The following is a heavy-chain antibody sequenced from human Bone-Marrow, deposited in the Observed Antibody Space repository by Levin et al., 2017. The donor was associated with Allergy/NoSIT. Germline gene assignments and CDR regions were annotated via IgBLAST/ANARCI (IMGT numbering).Heavy chain of an antibody. CDR2: LSFDGGEK. CDR1: GFSFSRYA. J-gene: IGHJ4*02. D-gene: IGHD3-10*01. V-gene: IGHV3-30-3*01. CDR3: ARASFGGGFDY. Sequence: GGSLRLSCAASGFSFSRYALHWVRQAPGKGLEWLAVLSFDGGEKYYADSVKGRFTISRDNSKNTLHLQMISLRPEDTAVYYCARASFGGGFDYWGQGTLVAVSS.